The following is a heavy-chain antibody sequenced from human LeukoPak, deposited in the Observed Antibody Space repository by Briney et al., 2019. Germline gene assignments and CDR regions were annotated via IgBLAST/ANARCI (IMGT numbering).Heavy chain of an antibody. Sequence: ASVTVSCTASGGTFSSYAISRVRQAPGQGLEWMGGIIPIFGTANYAQKFQGRVTITADESTSTAYMELSSLRSEDTAVYYCARESLPYGGNSFGHYYGMDVWGQGTTVTVSS. CDR1: GGTFSSYA. CDR2: IIPIFGTA. CDR3: ARESLPYGGNSFGHYYGMDV. J-gene: IGHJ6*02. D-gene: IGHD4-23*01. V-gene: IGHV1-69*13.